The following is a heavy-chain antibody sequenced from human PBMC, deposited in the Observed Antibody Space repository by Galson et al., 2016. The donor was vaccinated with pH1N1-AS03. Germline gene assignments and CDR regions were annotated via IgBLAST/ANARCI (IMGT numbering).Heavy chain of an antibody. D-gene: IGHD2/OR15-2a*01. CDR2: VYPSDGRG. Sequence: SVKVSCKGSGYNLSNYYMHWMRQAPGEGLEWMGIVYPSDGRGDSAQNFQGRVTMASDTSTSTVYMELGSLTSDDTAVYFCARESPNTFYFDDWGQGTLVTVSS. CDR3: ARESPNTFYFDD. J-gene: IGHJ4*02. V-gene: IGHV1-46*01. CDR1: GYNLSNYY.